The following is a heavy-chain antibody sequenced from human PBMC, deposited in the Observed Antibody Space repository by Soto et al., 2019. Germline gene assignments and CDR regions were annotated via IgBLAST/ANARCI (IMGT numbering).Heavy chain of an antibody. CDR3: ARSGDRGYDYGEGGYYGMDV. CDR1: GYTFTSYD. D-gene: IGHD5-12*01. Sequence: QVQLVQSGAEVKKPGASVKVSCKASGYTFTSYDINWVRQATGQGLEWMGWMNPNSGNTGYAQKFQGRVTMTRNTSISTAYMALSSLSSEDPAVYYCARSGDRGYDYGEGGYYGMDVWGQGTTVTVSS. CDR2: MNPNSGNT. V-gene: IGHV1-8*01. J-gene: IGHJ6*02.